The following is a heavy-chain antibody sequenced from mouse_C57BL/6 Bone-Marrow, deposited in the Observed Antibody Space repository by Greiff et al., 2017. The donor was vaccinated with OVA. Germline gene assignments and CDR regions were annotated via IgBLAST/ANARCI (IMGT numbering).Heavy chain of an antibody. CDR2: IYPGSGST. V-gene: IGHV1-55*01. CDR3: ARRSSYRCYWYFDV. CDR1: GYTFTSYW. Sequence: QVQLQQPGAELVKPGASVKLSCKASGYTFTSYWITWVKQRPGQGLEWIGDIYPGSGSTNYNEKFKSKATLAVDTSSSTAYMQLSSLTSEDSAIYYCARRSSYRCYWYFDVWGTGTTVTVSS. D-gene: IGHD1-1*01. J-gene: IGHJ1*03.